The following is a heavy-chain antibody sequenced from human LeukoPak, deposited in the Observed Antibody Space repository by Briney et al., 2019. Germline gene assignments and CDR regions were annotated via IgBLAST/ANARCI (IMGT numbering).Heavy chain of an antibody. CDR1: GGSISSSSYY. CDR2: IYYSGST. D-gene: IGHD2-15*01. CDR3: ARGSYCSGGSCSFYYYYHMDV. V-gene: IGHV4-39*07. Sequence: SETLSLTCTVSGGSISSSSYYWGWIRQPPGKGLEWIGSIYYSGSTYYNPSLKSRVTISVDTSKNQFSLKLSSVTAADTAVYYCARGSYCSGGSCSFYYYYHMDVWGKGTTVTVSS. J-gene: IGHJ6*03.